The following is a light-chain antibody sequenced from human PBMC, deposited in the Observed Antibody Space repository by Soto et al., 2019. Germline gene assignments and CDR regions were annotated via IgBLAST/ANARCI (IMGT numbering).Light chain of an antibody. Sequence: EIVFTPSPGTLSLSPGESATLPCRASQSVKSSYLAWYQHKPGQAPRLLIYGTSSRATGIPDRFSGSGSGTDFTLTIRRLEPEEFAVYYCQQYGSSITVGQGTRREIK. V-gene: IGKV3-20*01. J-gene: IGKJ5*01. CDR1: QSVKSSY. CDR2: GTS. CDR3: QQYGSSIT.